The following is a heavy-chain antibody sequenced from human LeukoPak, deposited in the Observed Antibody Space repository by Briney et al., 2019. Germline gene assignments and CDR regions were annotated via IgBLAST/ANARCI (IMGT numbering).Heavy chain of an antibody. CDR3: AKSPGATVTTGYYYYYYMDV. V-gene: IGHV3-23*01. CDR2: ISGSGGGT. D-gene: IGHD4-11*01. CDR1: GFTFSHYG. J-gene: IGHJ6*03. Sequence: GGSLRLSCAASGFTFSHYGMTWVRQAPGKGLEWVSAISGSGGGTYYADSVKGRFTISRDNSKNTLYLQMNSLRAEDTAVYYCAKSPGATVTTGYYYYYYMDVWGKGTTVTISS.